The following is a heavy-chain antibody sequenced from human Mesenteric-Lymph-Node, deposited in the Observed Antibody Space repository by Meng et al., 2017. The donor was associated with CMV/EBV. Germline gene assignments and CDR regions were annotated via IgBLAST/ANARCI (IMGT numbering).Heavy chain of an antibody. J-gene: IGHJ4*02. V-gene: IGHV3-30*02. CDR1: GFSFSING. Sequence: GGSLRLSCAASGFSFSINGMHWVRQAPGKGLEWVAFTRFDGEIFYPDSVKGRFTISRDNFDSKLYLQMGSLRAEDTAVYYCARDGLNEDSGRFSGYWGQGTLVTVSS. D-gene: IGHD1-26*01. CDR3: ARDGLNEDSGRFSGY. CDR2: TRFDGEI.